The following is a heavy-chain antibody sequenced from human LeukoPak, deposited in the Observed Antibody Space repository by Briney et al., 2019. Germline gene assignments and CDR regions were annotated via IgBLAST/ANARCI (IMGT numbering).Heavy chain of an antibody. CDR3: AREASGSDPNFDY. D-gene: IGHD3-10*01. CDR1: GFTFSSYW. J-gene: IGHJ4*02. V-gene: IGHV3-21*01. Sequence: GGSLRLSCAASGFTFSSYWMNWARQAPGKGLEWVSSISSSSSYIYYADSVKGRFTISRDNAKNSLYLQMNSLRAEDTAVYYCAREASGSDPNFDYWGQGTLVTVSS. CDR2: ISSSSSYI.